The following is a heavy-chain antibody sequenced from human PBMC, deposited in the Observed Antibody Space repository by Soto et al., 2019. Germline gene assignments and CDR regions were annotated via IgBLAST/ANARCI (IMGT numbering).Heavy chain of an antibody. CDR2: INHSGST. CDR3: ARRVGAARLPTWFDY. V-gene: IGHV4-34*01. D-gene: IGHD6-6*01. Sequence: ETLSLTCAVYGGSFSGYYWSWIRQPPGKGLEWIGEINHSGSTNYNPSLKSRVTISVDTSKNQFSLKLSSVTAADTAVYYCARRVGAARLPTWFDYWGQGTLVTVSS. J-gene: IGHJ4*02. CDR1: GGSFSGYY.